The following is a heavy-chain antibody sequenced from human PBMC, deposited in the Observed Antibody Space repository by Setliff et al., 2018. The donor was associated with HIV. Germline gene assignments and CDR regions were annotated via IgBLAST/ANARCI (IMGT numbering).Heavy chain of an antibody. CDR2: FDPQDGET. Sequence: GASVKVSCKVSGFTLSEVSIHWVRQAPGKGLEWMGYFDPQDGETVYAQAFRGRVTLTEVKSTETVYMELRRLGSDDTAVYYCTSFIWALGYFDYWGQGALVTVSS. J-gene: IGHJ4*02. V-gene: IGHV1-24*01. CDR1: GFTLSEVS. D-gene: IGHD7-27*01. CDR3: TSFIWALGYFDY.